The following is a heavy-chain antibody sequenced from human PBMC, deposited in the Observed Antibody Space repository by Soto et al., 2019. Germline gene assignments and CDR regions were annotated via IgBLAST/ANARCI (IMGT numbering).Heavy chain of an antibody. CDR3: ARIMGMNTATKDRGLDY. CDR2: IYYTGST. D-gene: IGHD4-17*01. J-gene: IGHJ4*02. V-gene: IGHV4-39*01. Sequence: SETLSLTCTVSGGSISSSSYYWGWFRQPPGKGLEWIATIYYTGSTFDNASLRSRVSISVDTSKNQFSLKLSSVTAADTAVYYCARIMGMNTATKDRGLDYWGQG. CDR1: GGSISSSSYY.